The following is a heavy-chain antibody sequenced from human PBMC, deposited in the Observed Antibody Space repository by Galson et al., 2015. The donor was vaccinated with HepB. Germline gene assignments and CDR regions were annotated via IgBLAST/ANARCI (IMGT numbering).Heavy chain of an antibody. CDR1: GFTFSSYY. V-gene: IGHV3-74*01. CDR2: INGAGSST. CDR3: ARMGYYDSSGYYGYILH. J-gene: IGHJ1*01. D-gene: IGHD3-22*01. Sequence: SLRLSCAASGFTFSSYYMHWVRQAPGEGLVFVSRINGAGSSTDYADSVKGRFTISRDNAKSTLYLQMNSLRAEDTAVYYCARMGYYDSSGYYGYILHWGQGTLVTVSS.